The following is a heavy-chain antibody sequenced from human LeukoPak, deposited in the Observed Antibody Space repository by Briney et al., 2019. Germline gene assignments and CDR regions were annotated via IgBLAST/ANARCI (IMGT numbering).Heavy chain of an antibody. D-gene: IGHD5-24*01. J-gene: IGHJ3*02. CDR2: ISSDENNK. CDR3: AKEGGRLQLGGAFDI. V-gene: IGHV3-30*18. CDR1: GFTFSSYD. Sequence: PGGSLRLSCAASGFTFSSYDMHWVRQAPGKGLEWVSVISSDENNKYYADSVKGRFTISRDNSKNTLYLQMSSLRPEDTAVYYCAKEGGRLQLGGAFDIWGQGTMVTVSS.